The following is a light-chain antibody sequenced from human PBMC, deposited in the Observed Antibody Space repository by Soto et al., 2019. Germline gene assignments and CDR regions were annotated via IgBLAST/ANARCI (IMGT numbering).Light chain of an antibody. J-gene: IGKJ1*01. Sequence: DIVMTQSPLSLPVTPGEPASISCRSSQSLLHSIGYNYLDWYLQKPGRSPQLLNYLGSNRASGVPDRFSGSGSGTDFTLKISRVEAENVGVYYCMQPLQSWTFGQGTKVEIK. V-gene: IGKV2-28*01. CDR2: LGS. CDR3: MQPLQSWT. CDR1: QSLLHSIGYNY.